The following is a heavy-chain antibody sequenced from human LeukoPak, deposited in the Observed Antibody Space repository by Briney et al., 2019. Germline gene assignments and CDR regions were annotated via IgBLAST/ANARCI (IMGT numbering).Heavy chain of an antibody. CDR1: GYTCTSYD. CDR2: MNPNSGNT. CDR3: ARVVNPTYCGGDCPLFDP. D-gene: IGHD2-21*02. V-gene: IGHV1-8*01. Sequence: GASVKVSCKASGYTCTSYDINWVRQATGQGLEWVGWMNPNSGNTGYAQKFQGRVTMPRNTSISTAYMELSSLRSEDTAVYYCARVVNPTYCGGDCPLFDPWGRGTLVTVSS. J-gene: IGHJ5*02.